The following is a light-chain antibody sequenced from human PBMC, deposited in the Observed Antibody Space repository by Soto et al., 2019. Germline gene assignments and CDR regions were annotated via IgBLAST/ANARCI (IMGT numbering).Light chain of an antibody. Sequence: EIEMTQSPATLSVSAGERATITCRASQSVSSNLAWYQQKPGQAPRLLIYGASRRATGIPDRFSGSASGTDFTLTISSLQPEDFAVYFCQQYSALPMTFGQGTRLEIK. V-gene: IGKV3D-15*01. CDR1: QSVSSN. CDR3: QQYSALPMT. J-gene: IGKJ5*01. CDR2: GAS.